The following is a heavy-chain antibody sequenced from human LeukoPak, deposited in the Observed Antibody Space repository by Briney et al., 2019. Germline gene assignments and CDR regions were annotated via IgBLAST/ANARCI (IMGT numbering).Heavy chain of an antibody. CDR1: GGSLSGYY. CDR3: ARGLSNSRRTLLGLDH. Sequence: NASETLSLTCAVYGGSLSGYYWSWIRQPPGKGLEWIGEINHSGSSNYNPSLKSRVTISVDTSKNQFSLKLSSVSAADTAVYFCARGLSNSRRTLLGLDHRGQGTLVTVSS. J-gene: IGHJ4*02. D-gene: IGHD3-16*01. CDR2: INHSGSS. V-gene: IGHV4-34*01.